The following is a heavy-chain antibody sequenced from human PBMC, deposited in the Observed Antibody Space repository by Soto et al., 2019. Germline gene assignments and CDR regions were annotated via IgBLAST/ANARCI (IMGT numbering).Heavy chain of an antibody. CDR2: IHYSGST. V-gene: IGHV4-59*01. CDR3: ARVAARSFDY. J-gene: IGHJ4*02. CDR1: GGSISSYY. D-gene: IGHD6-6*01. Sequence: SETLSLTCTVSGGSISSYYWGWIRQPPGKGLEWIGYIHYSGSTNQNPSLKSRVTISVDTSKNLFSLKVSSVTAADTAVYYCARVAARSFDYWGQGTLVTVSS.